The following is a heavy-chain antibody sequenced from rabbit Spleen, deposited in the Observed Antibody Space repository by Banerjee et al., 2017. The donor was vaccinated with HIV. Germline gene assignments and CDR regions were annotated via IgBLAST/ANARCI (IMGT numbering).Heavy chain of an antibody. CDR1: GIDLSSCG. CDR2: IDPVFGVT. V-gene: IGHV1S47*01. Sequence: QQQLEESGGGLVQPEGSLTLSCKASGIDLSSCGISWVRQAPGKGLEWIGYIDPVFGVTYYATWVNGRFTISSDNAQSTVDLKMTSLTAADTATYFCARAIVPWLGLTRLDLWGQGTLVTVS. J-gene: IGHJ3*01. CDR3: ARAIVPWLGLTRLDL. D-gene: IGHD4-1*01.